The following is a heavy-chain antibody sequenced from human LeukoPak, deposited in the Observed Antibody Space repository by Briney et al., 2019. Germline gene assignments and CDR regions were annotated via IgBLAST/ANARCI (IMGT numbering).Heavy chain of an antibody. CDR1: GGTFSSYA. CDR3: AREETTAPARAFYYGMDV. J-gene: IGHJ6*02. Sequence: SVKVSCKASGGTFSSYAISWVRQAPGQGLEWMGGIIPIFGTANYAQKFQGRVTITADESTSTAYMELSSLRSEDTAVYYCAREETTAPARAFYYGMDVWGQGTTVAVSS. D-gene: IGHD4-17*01. CDR2: IIPIFGTA. V-gene: IGHV1-69*13.